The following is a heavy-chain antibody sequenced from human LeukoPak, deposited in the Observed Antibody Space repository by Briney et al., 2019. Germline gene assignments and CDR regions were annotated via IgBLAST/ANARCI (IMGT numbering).Heavy chain of an antibody. CDR1: GFTFSTHA. J-gene: IGHJ4*02. CDR2: ISHDGRYK. CDR3: AREGTAMVRYYFDY. V-gene: IGHV3-30*04. Sequence: GRSLRLSCAASGFTFSTHAMNWVRQAPGKGLEWVAVISHDGRYKYYGNSVKSRFTISRDNSKNTLSLEMISLRGEDTALYYCAREGTAMVRYYFDYWGQGTLVTVSS. D-gene: IGHD5-18*01.